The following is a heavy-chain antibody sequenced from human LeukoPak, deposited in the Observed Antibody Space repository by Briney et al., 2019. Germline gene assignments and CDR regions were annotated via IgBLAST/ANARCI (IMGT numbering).Heavy chain of an antibody. V-gene: IGHV3-7*05. CDR3: ARVQVAGTRDAFDI. J-gene: IGHJ3*02. CDR2: IKQDGSQK. D-gene: IGHD6-19*01. CDR1: GFTFSNFW. Sequence: GGSLRLSCAASGFTFSNFWMTWVRQAPGKGLEWVAIIKQDGSQKYYVDSVKGRFTISRDNARNSLYLQMNSLRAEDTAVYSCARVQVAGTRDAFDIWGQGTMVTVSS.